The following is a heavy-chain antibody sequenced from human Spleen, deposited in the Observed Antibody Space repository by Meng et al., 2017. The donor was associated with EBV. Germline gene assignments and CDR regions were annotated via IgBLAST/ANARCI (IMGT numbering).Heavy chain of an antibody. CDR2: IIATGIHI. D-gene: IGHD3-16*01. J-gene: IGHJ4*02. CDR1: AFSLSDHC. CDR3: ARGRQCLGWGG. Sequence: EVQGVEPGGVLVKPAMSLSRSCAASAFSLSDHCRTWVRQAPGKGLQWVSSIIATGIHIVYADPQRGGFRSSRKNNNNSLFQQVNGLGAEETAVYYCARGRQCLGWGGWGPGSLVTVSS. V-gene: IGHV3-21*01.